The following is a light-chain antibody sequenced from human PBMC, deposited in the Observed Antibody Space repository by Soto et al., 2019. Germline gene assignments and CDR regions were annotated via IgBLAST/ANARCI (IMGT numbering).Light chain of an antibody. CDR1: QDISNY. CDR3: QQYDHLP. J-gene: IGKJ3*01. V-gene: IGKV1-33*01. Sequence: DIQMTQSSSSLSASVGDRVTITCQASQDISNYLNWYQQKPGKAPKLLIYDASNLETGVPSRFSGSGSGTDFTFTISSLQPEDIATYYCQQYDHLPFGPGTKVDIK. CDR2: DAS.